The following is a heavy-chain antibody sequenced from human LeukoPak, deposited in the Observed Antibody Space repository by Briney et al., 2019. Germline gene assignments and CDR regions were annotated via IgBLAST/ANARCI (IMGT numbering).Heavy chain of an antibody. V-gene: IGHV3-7*01. D-gene: IGHD6-6*01. Sequence: GGSLRLSCAASGFTFSSYWMSWVRQAPGKGLEWVANIKQDGSEKYYVDSVKGRFTISRDNAKNSLYLQMNSLRAEDTAVYYCARERLAARRRHYYYYYMDVWGKGTTVTASS. CDR1: GFTFSSYW. CDR3: ARERLAARRRHYYYYYMDV. CDR2: IKQDGSEK. J-gene: IGHJ6*03.